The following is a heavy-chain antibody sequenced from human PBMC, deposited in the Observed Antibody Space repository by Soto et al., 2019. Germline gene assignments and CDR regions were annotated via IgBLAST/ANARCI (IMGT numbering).Heavy chain of an antibody. D-gene: IGHD2-15*01. CDR2: ISSSSSYI. J-gene: IGHJ4*02. V-gene: IGHV3-21*01. Sequence: EVQLVESGGGLVKPGGSLRLSCAASGFTFSSYSMNWVRQAPGKGLEWVSSISSSSSYIYYADSVKGRFTISRDNAKNSLYLQMNSLRAEDTAVYYCARDYCSGGSCYYSDYWGQGTLVTVSS. CDR1: GFTFSSYS. CDR3: ARDYCSGGSCYYSDY.